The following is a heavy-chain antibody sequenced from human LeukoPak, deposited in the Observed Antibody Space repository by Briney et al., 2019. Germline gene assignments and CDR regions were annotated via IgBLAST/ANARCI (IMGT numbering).Heavy chain of an antibody. Sequence: ASVKVSCKVSGYMFADYHIHWVPQAPGKGLEWMGLIDPEDGETIYAEMFQGRLTITADTSTDTAYMELNSLRSEDTAVYYCASDRGTFDYWGQGTLVIVSS. CDR1: GYMFADYH. J-gene: IGHJ4*02. CDR2: IDPEDGET. D-gene: IGHD3-10*01. CDR3: ASDRGTFDY. V-gene: IGHV1-69-2*01.